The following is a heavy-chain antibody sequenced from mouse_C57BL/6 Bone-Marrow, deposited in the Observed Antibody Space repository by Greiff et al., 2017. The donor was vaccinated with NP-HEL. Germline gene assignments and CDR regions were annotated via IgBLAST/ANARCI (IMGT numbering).Heavy chain of an antibody. Sequence: EVKLVESGPGLVKPSQSLSLTCSVTGYSITSGYYWNWIRQFPGNKLEWMGYISYDGSNNYNPSLKNRISITRDTSKNQFFLKLNSVTTEDTATYYCASNYYGSFDYWGQGTTLTVSS. CDR1: GYSITSGYY. CDR3: ASNYYGSFDY. CDR2: ISYDGSN. J-gene: IGHJ2*01. V-gene: IGHV3-6*01. D-gene: IGHD1-1*01.